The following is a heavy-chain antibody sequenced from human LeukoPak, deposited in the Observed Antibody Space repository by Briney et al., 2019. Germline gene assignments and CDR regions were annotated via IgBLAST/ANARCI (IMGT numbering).Heavy chain of an antibody. V-gene: IGHV3-30*18. J-gene: IGHJ4*02. CDR1: GFIFSSYG. Sequence: PGGSLRLSCAACGFIFSSYGMHWVRQAPSKGLEWVAVISYDGSNKSYADSVKGRFTISRDNSKNTLYLQMNSLRAEDTAVYYCAKDSPNSSSWFGFDYWGQGTLVTVSS. CDR2: ISYDGSNK. CDR3: AKDSPNSSSWFGFDY. D-gene: IGHD6-13*01.